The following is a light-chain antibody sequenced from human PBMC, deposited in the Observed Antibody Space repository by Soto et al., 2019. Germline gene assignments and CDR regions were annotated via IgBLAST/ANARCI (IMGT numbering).Light chain of an antibody. V-gene: IGLV2-14*01. J-gene: IGLJ2*01. CDR2: DVS. CDR1: SSDVGGYNY. Sequence: QSALTQPPSVSGSPGQSITISCTGTSSDVGGYNYVSWYQQHPGKAPKLMIYDVSNRPSGVSNRFSGSTSDNTASLTISGLDAEDDDYYCCSSSRSNSTEVFGRGTKLTVL. CDR3: SSSRSNSTEV.